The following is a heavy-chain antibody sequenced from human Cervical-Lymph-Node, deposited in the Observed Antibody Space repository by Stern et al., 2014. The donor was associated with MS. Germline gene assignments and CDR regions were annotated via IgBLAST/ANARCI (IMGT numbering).Heavy chain of an antibody. V-gene: IGHV1-69*06. J-gene: IGHJ5*02. CDR1: GGPVSSHT. Sequence: VQLVESGAEVKKPGSSVKVSCKASGGPVSSHTISWVRQAPGHGLEWVGGIIPIFGKPNYAQKVKGRVTISAVNSTSTAYLELNSLRSDDTAVYYCAREVSMVGFDPWGQGTLVTVSS. CDR2: IIPIFGKP. CDR3: AREVSMVGFDP. D-gene: IGHD3-10*01.